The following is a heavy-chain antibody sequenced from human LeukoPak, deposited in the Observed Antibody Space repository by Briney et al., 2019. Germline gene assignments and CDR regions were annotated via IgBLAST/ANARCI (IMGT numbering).Heavy chain of an antibody. CDR3: ARGLRYNWNLGPFDY. CDR2: ISYDGSNK. D-gene: IGHD1-7*01. J-gene: IGHJ4*02. V-gene: IGHV3-30-3*01. CDR1: GFTFSSYA. Sequence: GGSLRLSCAASGFTFSSYAMHWVRQAPGKGLEWVAVISYDGSNKYYADSVKGRFTISRDNSKNTLYLQMNSLRAEDTAVYYCARGLRYNWNLGPFDYWGQGTLVTVSS.